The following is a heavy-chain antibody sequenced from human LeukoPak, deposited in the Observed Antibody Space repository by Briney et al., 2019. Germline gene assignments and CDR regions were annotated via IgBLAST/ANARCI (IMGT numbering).Heavy chain of an antibody. Sequence: GGSLRLSCAASGFTFDDYGMSWVRQAPGKGLEWVSGINWNGGSTGYADSVKGRFTISRDNAKNSLYLQMNSLRAEDTAVYYCARDFLLLWFGEPMGWFDPWGQGTLVTVSS. D-gene: IGHD3-10*01. V-gene: IGHV3-20*04. CDR2: INWNGGST. J-gene: IGHJ5*02. CDR1: GFTFDDYG. CDR3: ARDFLLLWFGEPMGWFDP.